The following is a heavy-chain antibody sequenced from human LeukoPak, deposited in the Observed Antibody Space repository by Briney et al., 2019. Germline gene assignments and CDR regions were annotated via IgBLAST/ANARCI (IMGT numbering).Heavy chain of an antibody. CDR3: ARVNVSGWYRTFDY. V-gene: IGHV4-59*01. J-gene: IGHJ4*02. Sequence: PSETLSLTCTVSGGSISSYYWSWIRQPPGEGLEWIGYIYYSGSTNYDPSLESRVTISVDTSKNQFSLKLSSVTAADTAVYYCARVNVSGWYRTFDYWGQGTLVTVSS. D-gene: IGHD6-19*01. CDR2: IYYSGST. CDR1: GGSISSYY.